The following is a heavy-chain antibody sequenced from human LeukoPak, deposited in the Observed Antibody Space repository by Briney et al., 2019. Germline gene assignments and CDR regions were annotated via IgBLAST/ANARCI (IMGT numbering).Heavy chain of an antibody. V-gene: IGHV4-61*02. CDR2: IYTSGST. D-gene: IGHD6-13*01. CDR3: ARDSGTHRGRQQLDRDAFDI. J-gene: IGHJ3*02. Sequence: PSQTLSLTCTVSGGSISSGSYYWSWIRQPAGKGLEWIGRIYTSGSTNYNPSLKSRVTISVDRSKNQFSLKLSSVTAADTAVYYCARDSGTHRGRQQLDRDAFDIWGQGTMVTVSS. CDR1: GGSISSGSYY.